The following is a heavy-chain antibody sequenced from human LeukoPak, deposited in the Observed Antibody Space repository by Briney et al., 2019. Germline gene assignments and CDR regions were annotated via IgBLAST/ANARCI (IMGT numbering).Heavy chain of an antibody. CDR3: ARDLLNEGNHLDY. CDR1: GGSISSGDYY. D-gene: IGHD4-23*01. Sequence: PSETLSLTCTVSGGSISSGDYYWSWIRQPPGKGLEWIGYIYYSGSTYYNPSLKSRVTITVDTSKNQFSLKLSSVTAADTAVYYCARDLLNEGNHLDYWGQGTLVTVSS. J-gene: IGHJ4*02. CDR2: IYYSGST. V-gene: IGHV4-30-4*01.